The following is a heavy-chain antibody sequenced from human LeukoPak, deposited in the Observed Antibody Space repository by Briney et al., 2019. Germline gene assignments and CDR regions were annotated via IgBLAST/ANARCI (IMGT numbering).Heavy chain of an antibody. CDR2: IIPIFGTA. V-gene: IGHV1-69*13. Sequence: SVKVSCKASGGTFSSYAISWVRQAPGQGLEWMGGIIPIFGTAKYAQKFQGRVTITADESTNTAYMELSSLRSEDTAVYYCARASNYYDSSGYGEEGAFDIWGQGTMVTVSS. CDR1: GGTFSSYA. CDR3: ARASNYYDSSGYGEEGAFDI. J-gene: IGHJ3*02. D-gene: IGHD3-22*01.